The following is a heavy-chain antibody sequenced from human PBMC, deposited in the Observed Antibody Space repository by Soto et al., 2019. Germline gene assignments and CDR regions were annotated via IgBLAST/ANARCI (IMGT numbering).Heavy chain of an antibody. J-gene: IGHJ2*01. CDR2: ISYDGSTK. V-gene: IGHV3-30-3*01. CDR3: AKDGGFDYGFWYFDL. Sequence: QVQLVESGGGVVQPGRSLRLSCVASGFTFSTYTMHWVRQAPGKGLEWVAVISYDGSTKYYADSVKGRFTFSRDNSKNTLYLQKNSLRAEDTAVYYCAKDGGFDYGFWYFDLWGRGTLVTVSS. CDR1: GFTFSTYT. D-gene: IGHD4-17*01.